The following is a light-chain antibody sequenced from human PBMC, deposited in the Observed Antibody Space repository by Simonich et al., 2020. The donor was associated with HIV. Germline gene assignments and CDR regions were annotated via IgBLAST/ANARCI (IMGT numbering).Light chain of an antibody. CDR3: QQFYSAPLT. Sequence: DIVMTQSPDSLAVSLGERASINCRSGQSVLYSSNNKNYLAWYQQKPGKPPKLLIYWASTRESGVPDRFSGSGSGTDFTLTINSLQAEDVAVYYCQQFYSAPLTFGGGTKVEIK. V-gene: IGKV4-1*01. CDR2: WAS. CDR1: QSVLYSSNNKNY. J-gene: IGKJ4*01.